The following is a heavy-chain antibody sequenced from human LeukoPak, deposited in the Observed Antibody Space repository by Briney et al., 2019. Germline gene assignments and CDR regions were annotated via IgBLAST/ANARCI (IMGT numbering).Heavy chain of an antibody. V-gene: IGHV3-30*02. D-gene: IGHD3-10*01. CDR3: AKDRAFGQFLWGNDY. Sequence: GGSLRLSCAASGFTFSSYGMHWVRQAPGKGLEWVAFIRYDGSNKYYADSVKGRFTISRDNSKNTLYLQMNSLRAEDTAVYYCAKDRAFGQFLWGNDYWGQGTLVTVSS. CDR2: IRYDGSNK. CDR1: GFTFSSYG. J-gene: IGHJ4*02.